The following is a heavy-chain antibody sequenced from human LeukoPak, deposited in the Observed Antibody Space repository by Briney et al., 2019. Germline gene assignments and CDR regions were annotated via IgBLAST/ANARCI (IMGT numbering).Heavy chain of an antibody. D-gene: IGHD2-2*02. J-gene: IGHJ5*02. CDR2: IYYSGST. V-gene: IGHV4-39*01. CDR3: ARQYCSSTSCYTTGWFDP. CDR1: GFTFSSYA. Sequence: GPLRLSCAASGFTFSSYAMSWVRQPPGKGLEWIGSIYYSGSTYYNPSLKSRVTISVDTSKNQFSLKLSSVTAADTAVYYCARQYCSSTSCYTTGWFDPWGQGTLVTVSS.